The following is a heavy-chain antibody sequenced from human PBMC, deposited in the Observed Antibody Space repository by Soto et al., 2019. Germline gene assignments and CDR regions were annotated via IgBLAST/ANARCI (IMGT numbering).Heavy chain of an antibody. D-gene: IGHD1-1*01. CDR1: GYIFTNYG. J-gene: IGHJ4*02. Sequence: QIQLVQSGAEVKKPGASLKVSCKASGYIFTNYGITWVRQAPGQGLEWMGWLSGYNGDTNYAPKFQGRVTMTTDTSTNTGFLEWRSLRSDDTAIYYCARGTDQTDDYWGQGTLVTVSP. CDR2: LSGYNGDT. CDR3: ARGTDQTDDY. V-gene: IGHV1-18*01.